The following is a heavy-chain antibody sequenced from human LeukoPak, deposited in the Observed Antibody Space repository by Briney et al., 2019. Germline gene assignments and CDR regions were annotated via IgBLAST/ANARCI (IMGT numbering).Heavy chain of an antibody. CDR1: GFIFSSYS. J-gene: IGHJ4*02. D-gene: IGHD4-23*01. CDR3: ARDYGGSSPFDY. CDR2: ISSSDSTI. Sequence: GGSLRLSCAASGFIFSSYSMKWVRQAPGKGLEWVSYISSSDSTIYYADSVKGRFTISRDNAKNSLYLQMNSLRAEDTAVYYCARDYGGSSPFDYWGQGTLVTVSS. V-gene: IGHV3-48*04.